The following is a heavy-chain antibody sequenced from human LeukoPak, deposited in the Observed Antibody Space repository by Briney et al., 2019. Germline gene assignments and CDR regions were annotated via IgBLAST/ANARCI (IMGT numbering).Heavy chain of an antibody. CDR3: ARAESMALYFLY. CDR2: VSTYNGDT. J-gene: IGHJ1*01. Sequence: ASVKVSCKASGYTFADFGFIWVRQAPGQGLEWMGWVSTYNGDTDCAKKFQDRVTMTTESSTQTTFMELRNLRSDDTAVYYCARAESMALYFLYWGQGTLVSVSS. CDR1: GYTFADFG. D-gene: IGHD1-14*01. V-gene: IGHV1-18*01.